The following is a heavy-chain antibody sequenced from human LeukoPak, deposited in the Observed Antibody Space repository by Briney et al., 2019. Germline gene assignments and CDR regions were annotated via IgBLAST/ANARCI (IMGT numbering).Heavy chain of an antibody. D-gene: IGHD6-25*01. CDR2: ITGDGAT. V-gene: IGHV3-23*01. CDR1: GFTFTKFA. CDR3: AKGAAAGLDDWFDP. Sequence: GGSLRLSCAVSGFTFTKFAMMWVRQAPGKGLQWVSSITGDGATYYADSVRGRFMLSRDTSKNTLYLQMNSLTAEDTALYYCAKGAAAGLDDWFDPWGQGTLVTVSS. J-gene: IGHJ5*02.